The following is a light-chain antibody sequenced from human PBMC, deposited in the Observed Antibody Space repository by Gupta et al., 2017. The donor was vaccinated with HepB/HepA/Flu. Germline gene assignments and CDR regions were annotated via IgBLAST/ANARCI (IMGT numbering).Light chain of an antibody. Sequence: SALTQPPSASGSPGQSVTISCTGTSSDGGGYNFVSWYQQHPGKAPKLMIYEVNKRPSGVPDRFSGYKSGTTASLTVAGRQAEDEDDYYCRSGAGGNRVFGGGTKLTVL. CDR2: EVN. CDR3: RSGAGGNRV. V-gene: IGLV2-8*01. J-gene: IGLJ2*01. CDR1: SSDGGGYNF.